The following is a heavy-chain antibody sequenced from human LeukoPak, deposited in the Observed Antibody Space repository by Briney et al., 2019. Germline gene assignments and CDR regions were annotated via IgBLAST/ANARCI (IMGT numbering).Heavy chain of an antibody. V-gene: IGHV3-7*01. CDR3: ARGHHTRGVYDY. J-gene: IGHJ4*02. D-gene: IGHD3-10*01. CDR2: INEDESQK. Sequence: GGSLRLSCAASGFTFSGFWMKWVRQAPGKGREWVANINEDESQKYYVDSVKGRFTISRDNAKNSLYLQMNSLRAEDTAVYYCARGHHTRGVYDYWGQGTLVTVSS. CDR1: GFTFSGFW.